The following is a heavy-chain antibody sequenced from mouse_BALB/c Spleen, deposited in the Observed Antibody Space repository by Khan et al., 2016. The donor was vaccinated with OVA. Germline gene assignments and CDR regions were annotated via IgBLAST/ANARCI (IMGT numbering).Heavy chain of an antibody. CDR3: VNHGSSSAWFTY. CDR1: GYTFTNYW. V-gene: IGHV1-7*01. CDR2: INPTTDYT. J-gene: IGHJ3*01. Sequence: QIQLVQSGAELAKPGASVKMSCKTSGYTFTNYWMYWVKQRPGQGLEWIGYINPTTDYTEFNQKFKDKATLTADKSSSTAYMQLTSLTSEDSALYFCVNHGSSSAWFTYWGQGTLVTVSA. D-gene: IGHD1-1*01.